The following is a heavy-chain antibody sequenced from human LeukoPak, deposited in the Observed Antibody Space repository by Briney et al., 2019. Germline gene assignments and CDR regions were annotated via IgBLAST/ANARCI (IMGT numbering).Heavy chain of an antibody. Sequence: SVKVSCKASGGTFSSYAISWVRQAPGQGLEWMGGIIPIFGTANYAQKFQGRVTMTEDTSTDTAYMELSSLRSEDTAVYYCAAMVRGVPDYWGQGTLVTVSS. J-gene: IGHJ4*02. CDR3: AAMVRGVPDY. V-gene: IGHV1-69*06. CDR2: IIPIFGTA. CDR1: GGTFSSYA. D-gene: IGHD3-10*01.